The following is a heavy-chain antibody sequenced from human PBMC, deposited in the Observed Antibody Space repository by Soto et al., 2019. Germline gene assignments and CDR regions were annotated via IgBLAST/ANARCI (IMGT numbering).Heavy chain of an antibody. J-gene: IGHJ5*02. CDR1: GFSLSTSGVG. V-gene: IGHV2-5*02. Sequence: QITLKESGPTLVKPTQTLTLTCTFSGFSLSTSGVGVDWIRQPPGKALEWLALIYWDDDKRYSPSLKSRLTITKDTSKNLVDLTMTNMDPVDTATYGCAHSNLMISSFPSWFDPWGQGTLVTVSS. CDR3: AHSNLMISSFPSWFDP. CDR2: IYWDDDK. D-gene: IGHD3-16*01.